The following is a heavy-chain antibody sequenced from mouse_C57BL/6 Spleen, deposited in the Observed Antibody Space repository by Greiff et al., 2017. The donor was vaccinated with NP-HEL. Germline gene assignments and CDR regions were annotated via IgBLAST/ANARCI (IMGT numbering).Heavy chain of an antibody. CDR1: GYTFTSYW. Sequence: VQLQQSGAELVKPGASVKLSCKASGYTFTSYWMQWVKQRPGQGLEWIGEIDPSDSYTNYNQKFKGKATLTVDTSSSTAYMQLSSLTSEDSAVYYCARGGVGGFAYWGQGTLATVAA. CDR2: IDPSDSYT. CDR3: ARGGVGGFAY. J-gene: IGHJ3*01. V-gene: IGHV1-50*01.